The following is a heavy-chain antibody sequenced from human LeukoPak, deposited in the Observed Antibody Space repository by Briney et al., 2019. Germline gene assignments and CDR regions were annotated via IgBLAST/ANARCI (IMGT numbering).Heavy chain of an antibody. D-gene: IGHD6-13*01. V-gene: IGHV3-21*01. CDR3: ARSVKLPGIAAAGILGEDY. CDR2: ISSSSSYI. J-gene: IGHJ4*02. Sequence: GGSLRLSCAASGFTFSSYSINWVRQAPGKGLEWVSSISSSSSYIYYADSVKGRFTISRDNAKNSLYLQMNSLRAEDTAVYYCARSVKLPGIAAAGILGEDYWGQGTLVTVSS. CDR1: GFTFSSYS.